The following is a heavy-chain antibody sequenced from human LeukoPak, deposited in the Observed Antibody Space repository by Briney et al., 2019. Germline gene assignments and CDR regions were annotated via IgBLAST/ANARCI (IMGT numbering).Heavy chain of an antibody. CDR1: GFTFNTYS. CDR3: AKDKSSSGSYGGDY. V-gene: IGHV3-48*02. D-gene: IGHD1-26*01. Sequence: GGSLRLSCAASGFTFNTYSMNWVRQAPGKGLEWLSYITSSSTTIYYADSVKGRFTISRDNAKNSLFLQMNSLRDEDTAVYYCAKDKSSSGSYGGDYWGQGTLVTVSS. J-gene: IGHJ4*02. CDR2: ITSSSTTI.